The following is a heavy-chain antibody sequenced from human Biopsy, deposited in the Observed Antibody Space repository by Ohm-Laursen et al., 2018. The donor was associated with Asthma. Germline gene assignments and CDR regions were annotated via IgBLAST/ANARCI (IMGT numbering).Heavy chain of an antibody. V-gene: IGHV1-3*01. J-gene: IGHJ3*01. Sequence: ASVKVSCKASGYTFTSNAIHWVRQTPGQRLEWMGWINAGNGNTKYSQKFQGRVTITRDTSASTAYMDLRSLRSEDTAMYYCARTYYDFLTGQVNDAFALWGQGTMVTVSS. CDR3: ARTYYDFLTGQVNDAFAL. D-gene: IGHD3-9*01. CDR2: INAGNGNT. CDR1: GYTFTSNA.